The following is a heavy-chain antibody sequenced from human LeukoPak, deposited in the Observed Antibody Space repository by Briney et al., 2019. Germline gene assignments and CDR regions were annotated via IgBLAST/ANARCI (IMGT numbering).Heavy chain of an antibody. J-gene: IGHJ4*02. D-gene: IGHD6-6*01. CDR3: ARVGPLVPIDY. CDR2: IYYGGST. Sequence: SETLSLTCTVSGGSISSSSYYWGWIRQPPGKGLEWIGSIYYGGSTYYNPSLKSRVTISVDTSKNQFSLKLSSVTAADTAVYYCARVGPLVPIDYWGQGTLVTVSS. V-gene: IGHV4-39*07. CDR1: GGSISSSSYY.